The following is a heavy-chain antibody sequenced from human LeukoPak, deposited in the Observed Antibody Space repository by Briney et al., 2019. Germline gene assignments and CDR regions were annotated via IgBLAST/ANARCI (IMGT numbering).Heavy chain of an antibody. CDR3: ARSITGKTNWFDP. J-gene: IGHJ5*02. CDR1: GLTLSSYW. Sequence: PGGSLWLSCAGSGLTLSSYWMSWVRQAPGTGLEWVANINQAGSEKYYVDSVKGRFTISRDNAKNSLYLQMNSLRAEDTAMYYCARSITGKTNWFDPWGQGTLVTVSS. CDR2: INQAGSEK. V-gene: IGHV3-7*05. D-gene: IGHD1-20*01.